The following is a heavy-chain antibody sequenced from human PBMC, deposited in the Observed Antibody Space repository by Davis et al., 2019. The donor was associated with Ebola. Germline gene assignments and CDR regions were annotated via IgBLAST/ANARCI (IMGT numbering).Heavy chain of an antibody. CDR1: GYSFTSYD. CDR3: ATSTTVKGRVYYYYGMDV. J-gene: IGHJ6*02. CDR2: MNPNSGST. V-gene: IGHV1-8*01. D-gene: IGHD4-11*01. Sequence: ASVTVSCKASGYSFTSYDINWVRQASGQGLESMGWMNPNSGSTGYAQKFQGRVTMTEDTSTDTAYMELSSLRSEDTAVYYCATSTTVKGRVYYYYGMDVWGQGTTVTVSS.